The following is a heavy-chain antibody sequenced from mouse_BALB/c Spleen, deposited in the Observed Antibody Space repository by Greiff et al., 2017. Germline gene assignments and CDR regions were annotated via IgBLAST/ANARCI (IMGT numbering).Heavy chain of an antibody. D-gene: IGHD3-1*01. V-gene: IGHV2-4-1*01. CDR3: ARNVSGRGYFDV. Sequence: QVQLKQSGPGLVQPSQSLSITCTVSGFSLTSYGVHWVRQSPGKGLEWLGVIWSGGCTDYNAAFISRLSISKDNSKSQVFFKMISLQADDTAICYSARNVSGRGYFDVWGAGTTVTVSS. CDR1: GFSLTSYG. CDR2: IWSGGCT. J-gene: IGHJ1*01.